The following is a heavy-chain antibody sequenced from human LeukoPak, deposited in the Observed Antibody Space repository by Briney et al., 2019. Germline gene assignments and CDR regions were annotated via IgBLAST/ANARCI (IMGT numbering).Heavy chain of an antibody. D-gene: IGHD4-17*01. CDR1: GGSFSGYY. CDR3: ARDRETVTWGAFDI. Sequence: PSETLSLTCAVYGGSFSGYYWSWIRQPPGKGLEWIGYIYHSGSTYYNPSLKSRVTISVDRSKNQFSLKLSSVTAADTAVYYCARDRETVTWGAFDIWGQGTMVTVSS. V-gene: IGHV4-30-2*01. CDR2: IYHSGST. J-gene: IGHJ3*02.